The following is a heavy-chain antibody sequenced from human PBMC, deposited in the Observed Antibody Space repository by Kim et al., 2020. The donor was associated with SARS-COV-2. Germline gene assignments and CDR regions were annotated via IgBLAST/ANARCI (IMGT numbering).Heavy chain of an antibody. CDR2: IYYSGST. D-gene: IGHD1-26*01. CDR3: ARVEVGPHGLDV. Sequence: SETLSLTCTVSGASMSSSRYQWGWIRQPPGKGLEWIGSIYYSGSTYYNPSLKSRVTIFVDTSKNQFSLKLSSVTAADTAVYYCARVEVGPHGLDVWGRGTTVTVSS. CDR1: GASMSSSRYQ. V-gene: IGHV4-39*01. J-gene: IGHJ6*02.